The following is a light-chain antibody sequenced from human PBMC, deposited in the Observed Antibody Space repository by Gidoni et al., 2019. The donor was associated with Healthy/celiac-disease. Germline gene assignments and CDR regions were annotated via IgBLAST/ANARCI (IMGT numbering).Light chain of an antibody. Sequence: FMLTQPHPLSESPRQPVTISCTRSSGSIASNYVQWYQQRPGSSPTTVIYEDNQRPSGVPDRFSGSIDSSSNSASLTISGLKTEDEADYYCQSYDSSNQVFGGGTKLTVL. CDR3: QSYDSSNQV. J-gene: IGLJ3*02. CDR1: SGSIASNY. CDR2: EDN. V-gene: IGLV6-57*01.